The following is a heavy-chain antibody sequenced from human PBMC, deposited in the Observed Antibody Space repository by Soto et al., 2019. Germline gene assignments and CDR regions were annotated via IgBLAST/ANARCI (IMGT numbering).Heavy chain of an antibody. CDR1: GYTFTSYA. Sequence: GASVKVSCKASGYTFTSYAMHWVRQSPGQRLEWMGWINAGNGNTKYSQKFQGRVTITRDTSASTAYMELSSLRSEDTAVYYCAREGSGWTGEIDYRGQGTLVIVSS. CDR3: AREGSGWTGEIDY. J-gene: IGHJ4*02. CDR2: INAGNGNT. V-gene: IGHV1-3*01. D-gene: IGHD6-19*01.